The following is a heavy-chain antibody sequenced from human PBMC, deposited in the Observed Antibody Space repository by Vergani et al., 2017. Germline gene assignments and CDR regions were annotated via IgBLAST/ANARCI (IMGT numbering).Heavy chain of an antibody. J-gene: IGHJ6*02. CDR3: ASQYSSSWYYYYGMDV. Sequence: QVQLQESGPGLVKPSETLSLTCTVSGGPISSYYWSWIRQPPGKGLEWIGYIYYSGSTNYNPSLKSRVTISVDTSKNQFSLKLSSVTAADTAVYYCASQYSSSWYYYYGMDVWGQGTTVTVSS. CDR2: IYYSGST. V-gene: IGHV4-59*01. D-gene: IGHD6-13*01. CDR1: GGPISSYY.